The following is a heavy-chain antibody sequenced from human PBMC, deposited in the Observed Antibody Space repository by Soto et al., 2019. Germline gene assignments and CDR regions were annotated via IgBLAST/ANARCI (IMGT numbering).Heavy chain of an antibody. CDR1: GYTFTGYY. CDR3: ARDGSELLGGAFDI. Sequence: ASVKVSCKASGYTFTGYYMHWVRQAPGQGLEWMGWINPNSGGTNCAQKFQGRVTMTRDTSISTAYMELSRLRSDDTAVYYCARDGSELLGGAFDIWGQGTMVTVSS. CDR2: INPNSGGT. J-gene: IGHJ3*02. V-gene: IGHV1-2*02. D-gene: IGHD1-26*01.